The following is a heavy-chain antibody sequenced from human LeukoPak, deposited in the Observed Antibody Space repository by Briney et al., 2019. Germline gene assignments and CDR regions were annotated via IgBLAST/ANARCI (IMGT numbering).Heavy chain of an antibody. CDR3: ARVLDGSGNPGAFDI. CDR1: GGTFSSYA. D-gene: IGHD3-10*01. J-gene: IGHJ3*02. V-gene: IGHV1-69*13. Sequence: SVKVSCKASGGTFSSYAISWVRRAPGQGLEWMGGIIPIFGTANYAQKFQGRVTITADESTSTAYMELSSLRSEDTAVYYCARVLDGSGNPGAFDIWGQGTMVTVSS. CDR2: IIPIFGTA.